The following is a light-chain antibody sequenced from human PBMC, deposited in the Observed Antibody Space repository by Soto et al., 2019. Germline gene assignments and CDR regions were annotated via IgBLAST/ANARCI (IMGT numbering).Light chain of an antibody. J-gene: IGKJ4*01. Sequence: DLQMTQSPSTLSASVGDRVTITCPASQSISSWLAWYQQKPGKAPKLLIYKPSSLEGGVTSRFSGSGSVTDFPLTISSLQPDDFATYNGQQYHRYSLTFGGGTKVDIK. CDR3: QQYHRYSLT. CDR2: KPS. CDR1: QSISSW. V-gene: IGKV1-5*03.